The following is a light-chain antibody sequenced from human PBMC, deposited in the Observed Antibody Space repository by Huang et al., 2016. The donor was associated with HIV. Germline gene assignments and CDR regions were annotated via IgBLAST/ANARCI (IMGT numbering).Light chain of an antibody. V-gene: IGKV2-28*01. CDR3: MQALQTPFT. CDR1: QSLLQSNGYNY. J-gene: IGKJ3*01. CDR2: LGS. Sequence: DIVMTQSPVSLPVTPGEPASVSCRSSQSLLQSNGYNYLSWYLQKPGQSQQLLIYLGSNRASGVPDRFSGSESGTDFTLKISRVEAEDVGVYYCMQALQTPFTFGPGTKVHIK.